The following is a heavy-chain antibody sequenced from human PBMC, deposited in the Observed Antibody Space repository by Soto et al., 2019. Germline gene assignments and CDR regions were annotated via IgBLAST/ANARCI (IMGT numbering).Heavy chain of an antibody. J-gene: IGHJ4*02. CDR2: IDPDDSYT. D-gene: IGHD2-15*01. CDR3: XRLPPPTYCSGSTCSGY. CDR1: GYSFTNYW. Sequence: GESLKISCKGSGYSFTNYWIHWVRQMPGKGLEWMGRIDPDDSYTNYSPSFQGHVTISVDKSISTAYLQWSSLQASDTAIYYCXRLPPPTYCSGSTCSGYWGQGTLVTVSS. V-gene: IGHV5-10-1*01.